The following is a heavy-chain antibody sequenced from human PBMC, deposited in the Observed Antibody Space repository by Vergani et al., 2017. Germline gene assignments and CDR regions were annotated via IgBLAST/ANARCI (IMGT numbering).Heavy chain of an antibody. CDR1: GGSLSGFY. CDR2: INHSGST. Sequence: QVQLQQWGAGLLKPSETLSLTCAVYGGSLSGFYWSWIRQPPGKGLEWIGEINHSGSTNYHPSLKSRVTISVDTSKNQFSLKLSSVTAADTAVYYCARITVWADDCSGGSCYLPSFDYWGQGTLVTVSS. CDR3: ARITVWADDCSGGSCYLPSFDY. D-gene: IGHD2-15*01. J-gene: IGHJ4*02. V-gene: IGHV4-34*01.